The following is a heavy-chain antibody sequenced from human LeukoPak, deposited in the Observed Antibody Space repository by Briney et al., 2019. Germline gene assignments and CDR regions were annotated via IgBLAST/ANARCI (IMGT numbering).Heavy chain of an antibody. Sequence: SETLSLTCAVYGGSFSGYYWSWICQPPGKGLEWIGEINHSGSTNYNPSLKSRVTISVDTSKNQFSLKLSSVTAADTAVYYCARHLRGMATIKYWGQGTLVTVSS. V-gene: IGHV4-34*01. CDR2: INHSGST. D-gene: IGHD5-24*01. CDR3: ARHLRGMATIKY. CDR1: GGSFSGYY. J-gene: IGHJ4*02.